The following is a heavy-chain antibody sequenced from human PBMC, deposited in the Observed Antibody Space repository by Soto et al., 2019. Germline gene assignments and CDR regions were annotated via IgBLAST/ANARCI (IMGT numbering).Heavy chain of an antibody. D-gene: IGHD3-22*01. CDR2: IYYSGST. J-gene: IGHJ4*02. CDR1: GGSISSYY. CDR3: ARQGPYYYDTHFDY. Sequence: SDTLSLTCTVSGGSISSYYWSWIRQPPGKGLEWIGYIYYSGSTNYNPSLKSRVTISVDTSKNQFALKLSSVTAADTAVYYCARQGPYYYDTHFDYWGQGTLVTVSS. V-gene: IGHV4-59*08.